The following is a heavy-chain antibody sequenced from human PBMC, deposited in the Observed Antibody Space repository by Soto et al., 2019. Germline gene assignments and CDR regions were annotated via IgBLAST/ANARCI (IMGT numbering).Heavy chain of an antibody. V-gene: IGHV4-4*02. Sequence: QVQLQESGPGLVKPSGTLSLTCAVSGGSVSSSNWWSWVRQSPGKGLEWMGEIYHSGSAHYNPSLKRRATISLDKSKTQFSLRLTSATAADTAVYYCARVPGVVVSADDAFDIWGPGTRVIVSS. CDR3: ARVPGVVVSADDAFDI. D-gene: IGHD2-21*02. J-gene: IGHJ3*02. CDR2: IYHSGSA. CDR1: GGSVSSSNW.